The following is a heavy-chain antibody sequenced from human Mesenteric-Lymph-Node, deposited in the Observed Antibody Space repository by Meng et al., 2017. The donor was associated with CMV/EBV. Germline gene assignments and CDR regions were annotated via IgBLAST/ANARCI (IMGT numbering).Heavy chain of an antibody. V-gene: IGHV1-2*02. CDR2: IYPKNGGT. CDR1: GYTFTGHY. CDR3: ATELTIVGVTSH. J-gene: IGHJ4*02. Sequence: ASVKVSCKASGYTFTGHYLHWVRQAPGQGLEWMGWIYPKNGGTLFAQKFQDRLSVTRDTSISTIYMELSRLGSDDTAVYYCATELTIVGVTSHWGQGTLVTVSS. D-gene: IGHD1-26*01.